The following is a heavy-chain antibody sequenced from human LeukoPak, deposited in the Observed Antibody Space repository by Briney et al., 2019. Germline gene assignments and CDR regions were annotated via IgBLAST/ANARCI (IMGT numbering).Heavy chain of an antibody. CDR1: GGSIRSSSYY. J-gene: IGHJ5*02. CDR3: AREVGYTSSWPFDP. CDR2: IHYSGST. D-gene: IGHD6-13*01. V-gene: IGHV4-39*01. Sequence: SETLSLTCTVSGGSIRSSSYYWGWIRQPPGRGLEWIGSIHYSGSTYYNPSLKSRVTISVDTSKNQFSLKLSSVTAADTAVYYCAREVGYTSSWPFDPWGQGTLVTVSS.